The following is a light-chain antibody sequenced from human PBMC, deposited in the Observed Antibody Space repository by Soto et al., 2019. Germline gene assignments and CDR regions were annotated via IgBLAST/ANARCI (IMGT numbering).Light chain of an antibody. CDR2: EVT. V-gene: IGLV2-14*01. CDR1: GSDIGAYNT. CDR3: SSYTSGNTYV. J-gene: IGLJ1*01. Sequence: QSVLTQPASVSGSPGQSITISCTGTGSDIGAYNTVAWYQQHPRRVPKLMIYEVTNRPSGISNRFSGSKSGNTASLTISGLPAEDEGDYYHSSYTSGNTYVFGTGTKVTVL.